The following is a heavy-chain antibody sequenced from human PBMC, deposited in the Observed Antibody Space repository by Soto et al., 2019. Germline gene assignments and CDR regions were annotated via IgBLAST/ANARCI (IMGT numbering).Heavy chain of an antibody. CDR3: ARTYVPGIAGFDP. CDR2: MSGDGKTI. V-gene: IGHV3-74*01. J-gene: IGHJ5*02. Sequence: GGSLRLSCGASGFTFSNYFMHWVRQVPGEGLVWVSRMSGDGKTISYADSVKGRFTISRDNAKNTLYLQMNSLRVEDTAVYYCARTYVPGIAGFDPWGQGTLVTVSS. D-gene: IGHD1-1*01. CDR1: GFTFSNYF.